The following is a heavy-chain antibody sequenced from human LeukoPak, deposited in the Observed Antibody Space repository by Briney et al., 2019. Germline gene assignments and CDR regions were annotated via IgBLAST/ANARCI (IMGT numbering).Heavy chain of an antibody. Sequence: ASVKVSCKASGYTFSNYYMHWVRQAPGQGLEWMGIINASCGSTIHAQTFQGRVTMTRDTSTSTVYMELSSLRSEDTAVYYCARALYGSGSNCLDYWGQGTLVTVSS. CDR3: ARALYGSGSNCLDY. CDR1: GYTFSNYY. D-gene: IGHD3-10*01. V-gene: IGHV1-46*03. J-gene: IGHJ4*02. CDR2: INASCGST.